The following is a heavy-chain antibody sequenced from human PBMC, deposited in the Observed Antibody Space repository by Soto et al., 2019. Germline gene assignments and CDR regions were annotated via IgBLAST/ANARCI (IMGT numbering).Heavy chain of an antibody. CDR2: IYYSGST. Sequence: PSETMSLTCTVSGGSISSGDYYWSWIRQPPGKGLEWIGYIYYSGSTYYNPSLKSRVTISVDTSKNQFSLKLSSVTAADTAVYYCARPNIHHYYYGMDVWAQGTTVTVSS. CDR3: ARPNIHHYYYGMDV. J-gene: IGHJ6*02. CDR1: GGSISSGDYY. V-gene: IGHV4-30-4*01. D-gene: IGHD2-2*02.